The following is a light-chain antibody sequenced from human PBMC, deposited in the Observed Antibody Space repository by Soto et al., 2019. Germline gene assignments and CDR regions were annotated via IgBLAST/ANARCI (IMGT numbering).Light chain of an antibody. V-gene: IGKV3-20*01. CDR1: QSVSSSS. Sequence: IVLTQSPGTLSLSPGERATLSCRASQSVSSSSLAWYQQKPGQAPRRLIYGASNRATGIPDRFSGSGSGTDFTLTISRLEPEDFAVYYCQQYGSSPWTFGQGTKVEI. J-gene: IGKJ1*01. CDR2: GAS. CDR3: QQYGSSPWT.